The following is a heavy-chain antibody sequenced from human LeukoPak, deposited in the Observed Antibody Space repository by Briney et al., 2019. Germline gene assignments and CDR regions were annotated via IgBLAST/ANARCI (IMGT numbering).Heavy chain of an antibody. D-gene: IGHD4-17*01. V-gene: IGHV3-66*01. CDR2: IYSGGSS. CDR3: ASLARRVTTVLDY. Sequence: GGSLRLSCAASGFTFSSSWMYWVRQAPGKGLEWVSVIYSGGSSYYADSVKGRFTISRDNAKNTFYLQMNSLRGEDTAVYYCASLARRVTTVLDYWGQGTPVTVSS. CDR1: GFTFSSSW. J-gene: IGHJ4*02.